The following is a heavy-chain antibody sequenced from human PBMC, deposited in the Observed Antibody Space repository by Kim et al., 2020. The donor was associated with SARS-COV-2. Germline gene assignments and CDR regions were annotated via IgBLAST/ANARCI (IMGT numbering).Heavy chain of an antibody. Sequence: RFTTSRDTAKNTLYLQMSSLRAEDTAVYYCAKDKKWGGYCSGGSCYQFDYWGQGTLVTVSS. V-gene: IGHV3-23*01. J-gene: IGHJ4*02. CDR3: AKDKKWGGYCSGGSCYQFDY. D-gene: IGHD2-15*01.